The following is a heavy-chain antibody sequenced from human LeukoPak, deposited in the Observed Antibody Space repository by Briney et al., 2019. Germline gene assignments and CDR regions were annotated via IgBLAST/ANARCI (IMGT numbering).Heavy chain of an antibody. CDR3: ARQVGARFDF. Sequence: PGGSLRLSCAASGFTFSSYSMNWVRQAPGKGLEWVSSISSSSSYIYYADSVKGRFTISRDNAEKSLFLQMSSLRVEDRAVYYCARQVGARFDFWGQGTLVTVSS. J-gene: IGHJ4*02. CDR2: ISSSSSYI. V-gene: IGHV3-21*01. CDR1: GFTFSSYS. D-gene: IGHD1-26*01.